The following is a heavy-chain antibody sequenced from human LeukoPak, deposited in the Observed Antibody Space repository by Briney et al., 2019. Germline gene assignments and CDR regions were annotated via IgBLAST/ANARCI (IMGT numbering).Heavy chain of an antibody. CDR1: GFTFSSYS. V-gene: IGHV3-21*04. CDR2: TSSTSSSYI. CDR3: AKTKFTGNYKYFDY. D-gene: IGHD1-1*01. Sequence: GGSLRLSCAASGFTFSSYSMNWVRQAPGKGLEWVSSTSSTSSSYIYYADSVKGRFTISRDNAKNSLYLQMNSLRADDTAVYYCAKTKFTGNYKYFDYWGQGTLVTVSS. J-gene: IGHJ4*02.